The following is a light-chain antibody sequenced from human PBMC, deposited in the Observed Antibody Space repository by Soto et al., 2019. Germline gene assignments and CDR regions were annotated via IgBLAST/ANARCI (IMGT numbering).Light chain of an antibody. CDR3: QQYEELPYT. J-gene: IGKJ2*01. CDR2: DIS. V-gene: IGKV1-33*01. Sequence: DIKMTQSASSLSASVGDRVTITCQASQVIRNYLHWYRQKPGKAPELLIYDISTLEFGVPSRFGGSGSWTNFTFTITGLQPEEIATYFCQQYEELPYTFGQGTKLEI. CDR1: QVIRNY.